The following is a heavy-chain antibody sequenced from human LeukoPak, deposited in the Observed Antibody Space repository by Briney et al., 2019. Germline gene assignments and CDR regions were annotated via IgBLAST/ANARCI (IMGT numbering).Heavy chain of an antibody. CDR2: ISSDGSDT. Sequence: PGGSLRLSCAASGFTFSSYCMHWVRQAPGKGLVWVSRISSDGSDTNYADSVKGRFTISRDNAKNTLYLPMNSLRAEDTAVYYCARGSYSLGGFDYWGQGTLVTVSS. V-gene: IGHV3-74*01. D-gene: IGHD6-13*01. CDR3: ARGSYSLGGFDY. CDR1: GFTFSSYC. J-gene: IGHJ4*02.